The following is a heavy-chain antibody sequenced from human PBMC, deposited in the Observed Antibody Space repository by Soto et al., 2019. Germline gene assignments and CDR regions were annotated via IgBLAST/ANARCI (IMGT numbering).Heavy chain of an antibody. D-gene: IGHD4-17*01. V-gene: IGHV1-18*01. J-gene: IGHJ4*02. Sequence: ASVKVSCKASGYTFTSYGISWVRQAPGQGLEWMGWISAYNGNTNYAQKLQGRVTITADTSTSTAYMELRSLRSEDTAVYYCARDKRTTEMFDYWGQGTLVTVSS. CDR2: ISAYNGNT. CDR3: ARDKRTTEMFDY. CDR1: GYTFTSYG.